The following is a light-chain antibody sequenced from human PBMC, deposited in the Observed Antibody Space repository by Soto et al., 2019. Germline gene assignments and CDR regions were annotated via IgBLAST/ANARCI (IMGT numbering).Light chain of an antibody. CDR2: DAS. Sequence: EIVLTQSPATLSLSPGERATLSCRASPSASNYLAWYHQKPGQAPRLLIYDASNRATGIPARFSGSGSGTDFTLTISSLEPEDFSVYYCQQRNVWPLTVGGGTKVEI. V-gene: IGKV3-11*01. CDR3: QQRNVWPLT. J-gene: IGKJ4*01. CDR1: PSASNY.